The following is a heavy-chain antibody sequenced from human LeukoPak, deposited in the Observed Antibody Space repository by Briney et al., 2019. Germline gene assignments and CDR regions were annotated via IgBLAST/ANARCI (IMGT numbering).Heavy chain of an antibody. D-gene: IGHD3-9*01. Sequence: GGSLRLSCAASGFTFNTFNMNWVRQAPGKGLEGVSSITSGGDYIYYADSVKGRFTTSRENAKNSLSLQLNSLQVEDTAVYYCARGHYDVLAASYKWTPDYWGQGTLVTVSS. CDR3: ARGHYDVLAASYKWTPDY. V-gene: IGHV3-21*01. J-gene: IGHJ4*02. CDR1: GFTFNTFN. CDR2: ITSGGDYI.